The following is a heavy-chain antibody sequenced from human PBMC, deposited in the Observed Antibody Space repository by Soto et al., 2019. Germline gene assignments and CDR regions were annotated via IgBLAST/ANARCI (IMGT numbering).Heavy chain of an antibody. CDR1: GFTFRSYV. CDR3: ARWGTTGGLDV. V-gene: IGHV3-33*05. J-gene: IGHJ4*02. CDR2: TSYDGSNN. Sequence: QVQLVESGGGVVQPGTSLRLSCVGSGFTFRSYVIHWVRQAPGKGLEWVALTSYDGSNNFYGDSVKGRFTISRHNTRNTVELQMDSLRFEDTDLYYFARWGTTGGLDVWGQGTLVSVSP. D-gene: IGHD3-16*01.